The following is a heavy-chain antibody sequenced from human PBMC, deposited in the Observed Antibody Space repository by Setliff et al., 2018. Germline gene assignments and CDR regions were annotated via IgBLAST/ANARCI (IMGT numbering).Heavy chain of an antibody. CDR2: IYHSGST. D-gene: IGHD3-3*01. V-gene: IGHV4-38-2*02. CDR1: GYSISSGYY. CDR3: ARESTAKNFWGEYSDY. J-gene: IGHJ4*02. Sequence: PSETLSLTCAVSGYSISSGYYWGWIRQSPGKGLEWIGSIYHSGSTYYNPSLKSRVTISVDTSTNTVYMQLSSLRSEDTAVYYCARESTAKNFWGEYSDYWGQGTLVTVSS.